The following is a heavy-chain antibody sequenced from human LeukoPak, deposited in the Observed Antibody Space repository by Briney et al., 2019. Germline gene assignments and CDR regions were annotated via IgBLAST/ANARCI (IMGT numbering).Heavy chain of an antibody. D-gene: IGHD1-26*01. Sequence: SETLSLTCNVSYGSIHNYYWSRIRQPAGRTLEWIGRVYTRGSTIYNASLRSRVSMSLDTSRSHLSLRLNSVTAADTAVYYCARVEPVSGSYYFGAFDVWGPGILVTVSS. CDR1: YGSIHNYY. J-gene: IGHJ3*01. CDR2: VYTRGST. CDR3: ARVEPVSGSYYFGAFDV. V-gene: IGHV4-4*07.